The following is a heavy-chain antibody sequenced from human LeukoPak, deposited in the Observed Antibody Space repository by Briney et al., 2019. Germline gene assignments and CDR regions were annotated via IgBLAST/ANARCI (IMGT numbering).Heavy chain of an antibody. V-gene: IGHV3-33*08. CDR2: IWYDGSNR. CDR1: GFTFSSSG. D-gene: IGHD3-22*01. CDR3: ARAKGVSTGYRPTDY. Sequence: PGGSLRLSCAASGFTFSSSGMHWVRQAPGKGLEWVAVIWYDGSNRYYADPVKGRFTVPRDNSKNTLYLQMNSLRAEDTAVYYCARAKGVSTGYRPTDYWGQGTLVTVSS. J-gene: IGHJ4*02.